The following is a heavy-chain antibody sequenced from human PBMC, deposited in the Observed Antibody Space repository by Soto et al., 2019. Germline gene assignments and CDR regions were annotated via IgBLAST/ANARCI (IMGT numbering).Heavy chain of an antibody. CDR1: GFSFASFA. CDR3: ARRAAAGRSFDY. Sequence: GGSLRLSCTTSGFSFASFAMTWVRQAPGKGLEWVSYISSSGNSIYYADSVRGRFTVSRDNAKNSLFLQMNSLRAEDTAVYYCARRAAAGRSFDYWGLGTMVTVYS. D-gene: IGHD6-13*01. V-gene: IGHV3-11*01. J-gene: IGHJ4*02. CDR2: ISSSGNSI.